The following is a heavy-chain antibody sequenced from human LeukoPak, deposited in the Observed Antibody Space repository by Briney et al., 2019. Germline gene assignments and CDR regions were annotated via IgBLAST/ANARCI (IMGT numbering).Heavy chain of an antibody. CDR3: ARTPGLAARPSDY. D-gene: IGHD3/OR15-3a*01. J-gene: IGHJ4*02. Sequence: ASVKVSCKASGGTFSSYAISWVRQAPGQGLEWMGGIIPIFGTADYAQKFQGRVTMTTDTSTGTAYMELRSLRSDDTAVYYCARTPGLAARPSDYWGQGTLVTVSS. CDR2: IIPIFGTA. CDR1: GGTFSSYA. V-gene: IGHV1-69*05.